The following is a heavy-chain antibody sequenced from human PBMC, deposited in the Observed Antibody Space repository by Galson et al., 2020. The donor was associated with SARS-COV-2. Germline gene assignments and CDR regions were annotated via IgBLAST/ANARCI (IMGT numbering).Heavy chain of an antibody. V-gene: IGHV3-53*05. CDR1: GFTFNSHY. CDR2: IRNGGST. J-gene: IGHJ3*02. CDR3: AGGVVGVAGGAFDI. D-gene: IGHD1-26*01. Sequence: GGSLRLSCAASGFTFNSHYMSWVRQAPGKGLEWVSAIRNGGSTHYADAVKGRFTISSDNSNNTLDLQMNSLRPEETAVYYCAGGVVGVAGGAFDIWGHGTMVTVSS.